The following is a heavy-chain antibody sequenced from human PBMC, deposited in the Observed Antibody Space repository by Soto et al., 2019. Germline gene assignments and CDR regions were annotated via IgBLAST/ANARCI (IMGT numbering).Heavy chain of an antibody. V-gene: IGHV3-7*03. D-gene: IGHD5-18*01. CDR2: IKQDGSEK. J-gene: IGHJ4*02. CDR3: ARDFDGSYGYGPFEY. Sequence: EVQLVESGGGLVQPWGSLRLSCAASGFTFSRYWMSWVRQAPRKGQEWVANIKQDGSEKYYVDSVTDRFTISRDNAKYSVYLQMTSLRAEDTAVYYCARDFDGSYGYGPFEYWGQGTLVTVSS. CDR1: GFTFSRYW.